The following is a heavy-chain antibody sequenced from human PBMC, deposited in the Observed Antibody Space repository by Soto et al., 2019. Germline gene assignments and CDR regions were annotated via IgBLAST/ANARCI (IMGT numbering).Heavy chain of an antibody. V-gene: IGHV3-13*01. Sequence: ESGGGLVQPGGSLRLSCAASGFTFSSYDMHWVRQATGKGLEWVSAIGTAGDTYYPGSVKGRFTISRENAKNSLYLQMNSLRAEDTAVYYCARSLADSSGYSWYFDLWGRGTLVTVSS. J-gene: IGHJ2*01. CDR2: IGTAGDT. D-gene: IGHD3-22*01. CDR1: GFTFSSYD. CDR3: ARSLADSSGYSWYFDL.